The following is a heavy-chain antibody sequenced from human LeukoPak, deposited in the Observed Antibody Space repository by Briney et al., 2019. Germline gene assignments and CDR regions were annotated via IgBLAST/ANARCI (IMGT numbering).Heavy chain of an antibody. CDR2: IYHSGST. CDR1: GVSISSSNW. D-gene: IGHD3-22*01. Sequence: SGTLSLTCAVSGVSISSSNWWSWVRQPPGKGLEWIGEIYHSGSTNYNPSLKSRVTISVDKSKNQFSLKLSSVTAADTAVYYCARRGRITMIVGRKNAFDIWGQGTMVTVSS. J-gene: IGHJ3*02. CDR3: ARRGRITMIVGRKNAFDI. V-gene: IGHV4-4*02.